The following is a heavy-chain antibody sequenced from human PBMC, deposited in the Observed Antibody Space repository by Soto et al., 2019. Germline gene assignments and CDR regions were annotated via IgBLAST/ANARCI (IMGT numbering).Heavy chain of an antibody. CDR3: ARDVIVVVPAAMLHYYYGMDV. Sequence: SVKVSCKASGGTFSSYAISWVRRAPGQGLEWMGGIIPIFGTANYAQKFQGRVTITADESTSTAYMELSSLRSEDTAVYYCARDVIVVVPAAMLHYYYGMDVWGQGTTVTVSS. V-gene: IGHV1-69*13. CDR1: GGTFSSYA. CDR2: IIPIFGTA. D-gene: IGHD2-2*01. J-gene: IGHJ6*02.